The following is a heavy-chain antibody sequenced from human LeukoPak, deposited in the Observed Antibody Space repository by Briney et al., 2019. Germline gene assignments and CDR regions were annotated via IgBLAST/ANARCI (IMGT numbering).Heavy chain of an antibody. D-gene: IGHD1-26*01. J-gene: IGHJ6*03. CDR2: IIPIFGTT. CDR3: ARGMEPYYYMDV. CDR1: GGTFNSYA. Sequence: GASVTVSCKASGGTFNSYAISWVRQAPGQGLEWMGGIIPIFGTTNYARKFRGRVTLTADKSTRTAYMELSSLRSEDTAVYYCARGMEPYYYMDVWGKGTTVTVSS. V-gene: IGHV1-69*06.